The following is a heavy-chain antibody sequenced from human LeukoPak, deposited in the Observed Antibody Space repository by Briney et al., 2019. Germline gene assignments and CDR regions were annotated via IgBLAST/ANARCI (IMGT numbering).Heavy chain of an antibody. CDR3: AREPLRYSSTMAWFDP. D-gene: IGHD6-13*01. CDR2: IIPIFGTA. V-gene: IGHV1-69*05. J-gene: IGHJ5*02. CDR1: GGTFSSYA. Sequence: SVKVSCKASGGTFSSYAISWVRQAPGQGLEWMGGIIPIFGTANYAQKFQGRVTITTDESTGTAYMELSSLRSEDTAVYYCAREPLRYSSTMAWFDPWGQGTLVTVSS.